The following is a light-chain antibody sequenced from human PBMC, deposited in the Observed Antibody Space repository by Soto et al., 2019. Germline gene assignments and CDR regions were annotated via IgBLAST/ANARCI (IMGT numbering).Light chain of an antibody. J-gene: IGKJ3*01. Sequence: EIVLTQSPGTLSLSPGERATLSCRASQSVSSSYLAWYQQKPGQAPRLLIYGASSRATGIPDRFSGSGSRTDFTLTISRLEPEDFAVYYCQQDSSSPIFTFGPATKMDI. CDR1: QSVSSSY. V-gene: IGKV3-20*01. CDR3: QQDSSSPIFT. CDR2: GAS.